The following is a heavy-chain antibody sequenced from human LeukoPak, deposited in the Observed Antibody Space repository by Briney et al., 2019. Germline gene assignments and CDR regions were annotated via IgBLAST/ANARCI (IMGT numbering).Heavy chain of an antibody. CDR2: ITPDGSST. Sequence: GGSLRLSCAASGFSFSTYWMHWVRQVPGKGPEWVSHITPDGSSTNYADSVKGRFTISRDNAKSTLYLQMNSLRAEDTAVYYCARGYGYGNDYWGQGTLVTVSS. V-gene: IGHV3-74*01. J-gene: IGHJ4*02. CDR1: GFSFSTYW. D-gene: IGHD5-18*01. CDR3: ARGYGYGNDY.